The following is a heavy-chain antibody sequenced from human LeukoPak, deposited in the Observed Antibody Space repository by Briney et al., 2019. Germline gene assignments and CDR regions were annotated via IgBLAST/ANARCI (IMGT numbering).Heavy chain of an antibody. CDR2: ISSDGSST. CDR1: GFTFSSYS. V-gene: IGHV3-74*01. D-gene: IGHD1-1*01. Sequence: PGGSLRLSCAASGFTFSSYSMNWVSQAPGNGLVWVSRISSDGSSTSYADSVQGRFTISRDNAKDTLYLQMNSLRAEDTAVYYCARARYNWNDDYWGQGTLVTVFS. J-gene: IGHJ4*02. CDR3: ARARYNWNDDY.